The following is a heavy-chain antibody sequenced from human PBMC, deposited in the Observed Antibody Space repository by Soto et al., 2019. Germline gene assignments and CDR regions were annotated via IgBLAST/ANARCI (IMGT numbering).Heavy chain of an antibody. CDR1: GYTFTGYY. V-gene: IGHV1-2*02. J-gene: IGHJ4*02. Sequence: ASVKVSCKASGYTFTGYYMHWVRQAPGQGLEWMGWINPNSGGTNYAQKFQGRVTMTRDTSISTAYMELNRLRSDDTAVYYCARGQDYGSGSYHWGQGTLVTVSS. CDR3: ARGQDYGSGSYH. CDR2: INPNSGGT. D-gene: IGHD3-10*01.